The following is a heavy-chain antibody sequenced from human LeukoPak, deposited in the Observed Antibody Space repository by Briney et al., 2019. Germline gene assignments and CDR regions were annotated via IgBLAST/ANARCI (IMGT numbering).Heavy chain of an antibody. CDR1: GFTFSDYW. CDR3: ARDFWGTFRVDYFDY. J-gene: IGHJ4*02. Sequence: GSLRLSCAASGFTFSDYWVSWVRRGPGEGLGWVANIKQDGSETYYVDSVRGRFTISRDNAKKSLCLQMNSLRAEDTAIYYCARDFWGTFRVDYFDYWGQGTLVTVSS. CDR2: IKQDGSET. D-gene: IGHD2/OR15-2a*01. V-gene: IGHV3-7*01.